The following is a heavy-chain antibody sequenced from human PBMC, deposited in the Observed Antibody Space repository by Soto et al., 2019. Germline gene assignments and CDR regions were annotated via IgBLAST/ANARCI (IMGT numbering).Heavy chain of an antibody. J-gene: IGHJ6*04. V-gene: IGHV4-30-4*01. CDR2: IYYSGST. CDR3: ARDRDSSSWYGYYYYGMDV. CDR1: GGSISSGDYY. Sequence: QVQLQESGPGLVKPSQTLSLTCTVSGGSISSGDYYWSWIRQPPGKGLEWIGYIYYSGSTYYNPSLKGRVTISVATSKTQFPLKLSSVTAEDTAVYYWARDRDSSSWYGYYYYGMDVWGKGTTVTVSS. D-gene: IGHD6-13*01.